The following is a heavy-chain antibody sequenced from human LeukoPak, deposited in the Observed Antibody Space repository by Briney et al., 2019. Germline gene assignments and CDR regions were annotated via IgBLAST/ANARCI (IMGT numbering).Heavy chain of an antibody. V-gene: IGHV4-34*01. D-gene: IGHD6-13*01. J-gene: IGHJ6*04. CDR1: GGSFSGYY. Sequence: SETLSLTCAVYGGSFSGYYWSWIRQPPGKGLEWIGETNHSGSTNYNPSLKSRVTISVDTSKNQFSLKLSSVTAADTAVYYCTWSSSRNYYYGMDVWGKGTTVTVSS. CDR3: TWSSSRNYYYGMDV. CDR2: TNHSGST.